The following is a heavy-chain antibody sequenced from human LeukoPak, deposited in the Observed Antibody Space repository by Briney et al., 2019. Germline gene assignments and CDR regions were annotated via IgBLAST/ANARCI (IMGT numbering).Heavy chain of an antibody. D-gene: IGHD3-3*01. Sequence: PSETLSLTCAVYGGSFSGYYWSWIRQPPGKGLEWIGEINHSGSTNYNPSLKGRVTISVDTSKNQFSLKLSSVTAADTAVYYCARTTTTYYDFWSGYPPWDYFDYWGRGTLVTVSS. J-gene: IGHJ4*02. V-gene: IGHV4-34*01. CDR3: ARTTTTYYDFWSGYPPWDYFDY. CDR1: GGSFSGYY. CDR2: INHSGST.